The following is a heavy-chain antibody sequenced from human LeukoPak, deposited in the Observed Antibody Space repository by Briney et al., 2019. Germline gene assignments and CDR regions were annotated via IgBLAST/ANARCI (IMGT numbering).Heavy chain of an antibody. CDR1: GYTFTSYG. CDR2: INPNSGGT. Sequence: ASVKVSCKASGYTFTSYGISWVRQAPGQGLEWMGWINPNSGGTNYAQKFQGRVTMTRDTSISTAYMELSRLRSDDTAVYYCGRDRAGYGSSRSCSQGGFDFWGQGTMVTVSS. CDR3: GRDRAGYGSSRSCSQGGFDF. V-gene: IGHV1-2*02. D-gene: IGHD2-2*01. J-gene: IGHJ3*01.